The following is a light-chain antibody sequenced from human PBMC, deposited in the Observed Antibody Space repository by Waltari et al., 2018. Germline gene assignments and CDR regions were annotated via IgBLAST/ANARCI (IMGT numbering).Light chain of an antibody. CDR2: SNN. J-gene: IGLJ2*01. CDR3: AAWDDSLNGPV. Sequence: QSVLTQPPPASGTPGQRVTISCSGSSSNIGSNTVNWYQQLPGTAPKLLIYSNNQRPSGVPDRFSGSRSGTSASLAIRGLQSEDEADYYCAAWDDSLNGPVFGGGTKLTVL. CDR1: SSNIGSNT. V-gene: IGLV1-44*01.